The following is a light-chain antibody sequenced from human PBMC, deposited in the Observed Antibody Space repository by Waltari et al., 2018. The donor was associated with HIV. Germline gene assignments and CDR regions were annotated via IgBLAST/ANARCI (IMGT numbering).Light chain of an antibody. Sequence: QSALTQPASVSGSFGQSITISCTGTSSDVGSSNLSSWYQYHPGKAPKLIIYEVSKRPSGVSNRFSGSKSGNTASLTVSGLQAEDEAHYYCCSYARSGIPFGGGTKLTVL. CDR1: SSDVGSSNL. V-gene: IGLV2-23*02. J-gene: IGLJ2*01. CDR2: EVS. CDR3: CSYARSGIP.